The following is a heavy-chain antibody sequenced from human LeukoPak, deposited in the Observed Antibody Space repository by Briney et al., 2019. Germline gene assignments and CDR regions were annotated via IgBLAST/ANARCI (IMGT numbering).Heavy chain of an antibody. CDR1: GFTFSSYA. Sequence: GGSLRLSCAASGFTFSSYAMSWVRQARGKGLEWVSAISGSGGSTYYADSVKVRFTISRDNSKNTLYLQMNSLRAEDTAVYYCAPPPFWSGPPWGRGTLVTVSS. J-gene: IGHJ4*02. CDR2: ISGSGGST. CDR3: APPPFWSGPP. D-gene: IGHD3-3*01. V-gene: IGHV3-23*01.